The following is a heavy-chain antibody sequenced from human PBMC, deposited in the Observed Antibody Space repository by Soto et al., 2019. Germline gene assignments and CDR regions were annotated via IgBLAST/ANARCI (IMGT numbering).Heavy chain of an antibody. CDR2: ISYSGST. CDR1: GDSISSSIYY. J-gene: IGHJ4*02. D-gene: IGHD3-16*01. Sequence: PSETLSLTCTVSGDSISSSIYYWGWVRQPPGEGLEWIGSISYSGSTYYNPSLKSRVTISVDTSKNQFSLKLSSVTAADTAVYYCISSSAYTYNYFDYWGQGTLVTV. CDR3: ISSSAYTYNYFDY. V-gene: IGHV4-39*01.